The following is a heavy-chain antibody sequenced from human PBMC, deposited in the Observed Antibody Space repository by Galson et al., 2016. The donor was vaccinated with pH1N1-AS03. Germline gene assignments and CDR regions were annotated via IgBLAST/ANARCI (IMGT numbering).Heavy chain of an antibody. D-gene: IGHD1-26*01. CDR1: GFTFSSHS. CDR2: ISYHENNK. CDR3: ARETIRAGEFDL. J-gene: IGHJ3*01. Sequence: SLRLSCAASGFTFSSHSMHWARQAPDEGLEWVAGISYHENNKFCAHSVKGRFTISRDSLQNTLYLQMNSLSAEDSAVYFCARETIRAGEFDLWGRGTVVTGSS. V-gene: IGHV3-30-3*01.